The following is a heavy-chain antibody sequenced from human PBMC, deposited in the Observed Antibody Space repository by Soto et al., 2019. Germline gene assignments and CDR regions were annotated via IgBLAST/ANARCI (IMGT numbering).Heavy chain of an antibody. CDR1: GFTVSSNY. V-gene: IGHV3-53*01. D-gene: IGHD3-10*01. CDR2: IYSGGST. Sequence: EVQLVESGGGLIQPGGSLRLSCAASGFTVSSNYMSWVRQAPGKGLEWVSVIYSGGSTYYADSVKGRFTISRDNSKNTXYXXMNSLRAEDTAVYYCARDLTMVRGVSIYYYYGMDVWGQGTTVTVSS. J-gene: IGHJ6*02. CDR3: ARDLTMVRGVSIYYYYGMDV.